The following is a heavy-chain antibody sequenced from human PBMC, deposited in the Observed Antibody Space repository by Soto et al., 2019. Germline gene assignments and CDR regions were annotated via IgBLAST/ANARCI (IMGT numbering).Heavy chain of an antibody. CDR1: GFTFGDYA. V-gene: IGHV3-49*04. CDR3: TSGGRASGKVVVVAATYGY. Sequence: EVQLVESGGGLVQPGRSLRLSCTASGFTFGDYAMSWVRQAPGKGLVWVGFIRSKAYGGTTEYAASVKGRFTISRDDSKSIAYLHMNSLKTEDTAVYYCTSGGRASGKVVVVAATYGYWGQGTLVTVSS. D-gene: IGHD2-15*01. CDR2: IRSKAYGGTT. J-gene: IGHJ4*02.